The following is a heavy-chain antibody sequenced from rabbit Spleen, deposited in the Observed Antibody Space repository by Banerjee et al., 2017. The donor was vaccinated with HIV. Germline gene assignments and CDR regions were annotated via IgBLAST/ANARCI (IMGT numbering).Heavy chain of an antibody. CDR3: AREDEGGYAGNGQFNL. V-gene: IGHV1S45*01. CDR1: GLDFSSSYW. D-gene: IGHD4-2*01. CDR2: INTGSSGST. J-gene: IGHJ4*01. Sequence: QEQLEESAGGLVQPGGSLKLSCKASGLDFSSSYWLCWVRQAPGKGLEWIGCINTGSSGSTYYASWAKGRFTISKTSSTTVTLQMTSLTAADTATYFCAREDEGGYAGNGQFNLWGQGTLVTVS.